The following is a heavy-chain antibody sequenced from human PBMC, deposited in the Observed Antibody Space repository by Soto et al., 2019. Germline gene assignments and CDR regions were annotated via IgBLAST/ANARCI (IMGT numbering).Heavy chain of an antibody. Sequence: KPSETLSLTCTVSGGSISSSSYYWGWIRQPPGKGLEWIGSIYYSGSTYYNPSLKSRVTISVDTSKNQFSLKLSSVTAADTAVYYCASPAADYYDSSGPFDYWGQGTLVTVSS. V-gene: IGHV4-39*01. CDR2: IYYSGST. J-gene: IGHJ4*02. CDR3: ASPAADYYDSSGPFDY. CDR1: GGSISSSSYY. D-gene: IGHD3-22*01.